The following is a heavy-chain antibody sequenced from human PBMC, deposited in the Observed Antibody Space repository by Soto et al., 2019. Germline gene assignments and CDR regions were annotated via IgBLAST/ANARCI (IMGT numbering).Heavy chain of an antibody. CDR1: GGTFSSYA. CDR2: IIPISGTA. J-gene: IGHJ6*02. CDR3: AKSQAISTSLESYYYYSYGMDV. D-gene: IGHD2-2*01. V-gene: IGHV1-69*01. Sequence: QVQLVQSGAEVKKPGSSVKVSCKASGGTFSSYAISWVRQAPGQGLEWMGGIIPISGTANYAQKFQGRVTITADESTSTAYMELSRLRSEDTSVNYCAKSQAISTSLESYYYYSYGMDVWGQGTTVTVSS.